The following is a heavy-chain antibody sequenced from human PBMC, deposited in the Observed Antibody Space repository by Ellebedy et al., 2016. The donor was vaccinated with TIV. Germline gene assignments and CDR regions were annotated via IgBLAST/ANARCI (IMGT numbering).Heavy chain of an antibody. Sequence: GGSLRLSCAASGFTFINAWMSWVRQAPGNGLEWVSSISISGDATYYIDSVKGRFTMSRDNPKNTLYLQMNSLRAEDTAVYYCARANSDSTFDMWGQGTMVTVSS. CDR2: ISISGDAT. V-gene: IGHV3-23*01. CDR1: GFTFINAW. D-gene: IGHD4-11*01. J-gene: IGHJ3*02. CDR3: ARANSDSTFDM.